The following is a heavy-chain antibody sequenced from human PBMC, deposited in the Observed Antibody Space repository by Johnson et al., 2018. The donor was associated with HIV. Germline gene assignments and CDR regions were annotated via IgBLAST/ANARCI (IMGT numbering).Heavy chain of an antibody. J-gene: IGHJ3*02. Sequence: MLLVESGGGLVQPGGSLRLSCAASGFTVSSNYMSWVRQAPGKGLEWVAVIYSGGSTYYADSVKGRFTISRDNSKNTLYLQMNSLRAEDTAVYYCAREADPTNALDIWGQGTMVTVSS. V-gene: IGHV3-66*01. D-gene: IGHD5-24*01. CDR2: IYSGGST. CDR3: AREADPTNALDI. CDR1: GFTVSSNY.